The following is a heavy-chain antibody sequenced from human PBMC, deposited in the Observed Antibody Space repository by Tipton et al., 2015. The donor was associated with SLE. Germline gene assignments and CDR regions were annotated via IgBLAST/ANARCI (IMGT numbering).Heavy chain of an antibody. CDR1: GDSISSTSYY. CDR2: IYYSGST. V-gene: IGHV4-39*07. D-gene: IGHD1-7*01. CDR3: ARPLELLAAFDI. Sequence: TLSLTCTVSGDSISSTSYYWGWIRQPPGKGLEWIGSIYYSGSTYYNPSLKSRVTISVDTSKNQFSLKLSSVTAADTAVYYCARPLELLAAFDIWGQGTMVTVSS. J-gene: IGHJ3*02.